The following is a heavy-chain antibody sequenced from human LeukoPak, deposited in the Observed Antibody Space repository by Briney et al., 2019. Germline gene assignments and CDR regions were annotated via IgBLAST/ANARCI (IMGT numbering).Heavy chain of an antibody. CDR3: AKDSTPYCGGDCYPGDAFDI. CDR1: GFTFSSYA. CDR2: ISGSGGST. D-gene: IGHD2-21*02. V-gene: IGHV3-23*01. J-gene: IGHJ3*02. Sequence: GGSLRPSCAASGFTFSSYAMSWVRQAPGKGLEWVSAISGSGGSTYYADSVKGRFTISRDNSKNTLYLQMNSLRAEDTAVYYCAKDSTPYCGGDCYPGDAFDIWGQGTMVTVSS.